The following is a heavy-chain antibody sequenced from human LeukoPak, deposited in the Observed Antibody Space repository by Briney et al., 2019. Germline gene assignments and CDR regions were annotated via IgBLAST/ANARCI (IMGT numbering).Heavy chain of an antibody. V-gene: IGHV1-18*01. CDR2: ISGYNGNT. D-gene: IGHD3-10*01. Sequence: ASVKVSCKASRYSFTSYGISWVRQAPGQGLEWMGWISGYNGNTNYAQKLQGRVTMTTDTFTSTAYMELRSLRSDDTAVYYCARNYGSGNWFFDSWGQGTLVTVSS. J-gene: IGHJ4*02. CDR1: RYSFTSYG. CDR3: ARNYGSGNWFFDS.